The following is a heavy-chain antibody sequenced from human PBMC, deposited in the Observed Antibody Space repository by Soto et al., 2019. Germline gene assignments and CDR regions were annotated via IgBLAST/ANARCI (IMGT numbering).Heavy chain of an antibody. CDR3: ARDGIVAGREIDY. CDR2: MYHSGRT. D-gene: IGHD5-12*01. J-gene: IGHJ4*02. Sequence: QVQLQESGPGLVKPSGTLSLTCAVSGGSISSSNWWSWVRQPPGKGLEWIGEMYHSGRTNYNPSLKSRVPISVDKSKNQFSLKLSSVTAADTAVYYCARDGIVAGREIDYWGQGTLVTVSS. CDR1: GGSISSSNW. V-gene: IGHV4-4*02.